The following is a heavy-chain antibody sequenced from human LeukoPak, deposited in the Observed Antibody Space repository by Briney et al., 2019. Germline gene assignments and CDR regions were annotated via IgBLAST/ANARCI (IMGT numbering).Heavy chain of an antibody. CDR1: GGSISSSSYY. V-gene: IGHV4-61*01. CDR3: ARGIGPYYDFWSGSWYYFDY. D-gene: IGHD3-3*01. CDR2: IYYSGST. Sequence: PSETLSLTCTVSGGSISSSSYYWSWIRQPPGKGLEWIGYIYYSGSTNYNPSLKSRVTISVDTSKNQFSLKLSSVTAADTAVYYCARGIGPYYDFWSGSWYYFDYWGQGTLVTVSS. J-gene: IGHJ4*02.